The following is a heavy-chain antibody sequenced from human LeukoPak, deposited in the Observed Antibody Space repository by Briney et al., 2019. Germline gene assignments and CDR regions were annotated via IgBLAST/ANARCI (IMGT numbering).Heavy chain of an antibody. Sequence: GGSLRLSCAASGFIFSSYAMHWVRRAPGKGLEWVALISYDGSNKYYADSVKGRFTISRDNSKNTLYLQMNSLRAEDTAVYYCAKDPSLKILAAAGLDYWGQGTLDTVSS. CDR1: GFIFSSYA. V-gene: IGHV3-30*04. D-gene: IGHD6-13*01. J-gene: IGHJ4*02. CDR2: ISYDGSNK. CDR3: AKDPSLKILAAAGLDY.